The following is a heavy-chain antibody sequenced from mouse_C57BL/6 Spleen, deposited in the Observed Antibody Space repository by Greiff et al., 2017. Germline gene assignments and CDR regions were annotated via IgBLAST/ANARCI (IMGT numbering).Heavy chain of an antibody. V-gene: IGHV5-17*01. CDR2: ISSGSSTI. CDR1: GFTFSDYG. D-gene: IGHD1-1*01. CDR3: ARVPIYYYGSSYLLYYYAMDY. J-gene: IGHJ4*01. Sequence: EVQRVESGGGLVKPGGSLKLSCAASGFTFSDYGMHWVRQAPEKGLEWVAYISSGSSTIYYADTVKGRFTISRDNAKNTLFLQMTSLRSEDTAMYYCARVPIYYYGSSYLLYYYAMDYWGQGTSVTVSS.